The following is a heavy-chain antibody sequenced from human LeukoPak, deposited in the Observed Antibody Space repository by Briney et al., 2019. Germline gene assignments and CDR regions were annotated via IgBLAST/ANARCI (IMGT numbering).Heavy chain of an antibody. J-gene: IGHJ4*02. D-gene: IGHD5-12*01. V-gene: IGHV1-2*06. CDR2: INPSTGGT. CDR1: GYTFIGYY. CDR3: ARDSYSGRAHFDS. Sequence: ASVKVSCKASGYTFIGYYIHWVRQAPGQGLEWMGRINPSTGGTNYAQKFQGRVTLTRDTSISTAYMELSRLRSDDTAVYYCARDSYSGRAHFDSWGQGTLVTVSS.